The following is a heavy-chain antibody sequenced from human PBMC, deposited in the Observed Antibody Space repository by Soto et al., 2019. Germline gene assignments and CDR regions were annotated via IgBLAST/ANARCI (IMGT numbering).Heavy chain of an antibody. CDR3: ARDGYDGSGSPYPAY. Sequence: TLSLTCSVSGGSMSDFFWSWIRQSPERGLEWIGYVYYLGSTDYNPSLKSRVTISVDTSKRQFSLRLSSVTAADAAIYYCARDGYDGSGSPYPAYWGPGTQVTVSS. D-gene: IGHD3-10*01. V-gene: IGHV4-59*01. CDR1: GGSMSDFF. CDR2: VYYLGST. J-gene: IGHJ4*02.